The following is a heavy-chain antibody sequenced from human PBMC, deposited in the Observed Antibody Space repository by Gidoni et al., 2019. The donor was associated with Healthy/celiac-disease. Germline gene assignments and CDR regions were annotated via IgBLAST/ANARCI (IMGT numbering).Heavy chain of an antibody. V-gene: IGHV4-4*02. CDR2: IYHSGST. J-gene: IGHJ6*03. Sequence: QVQLQESGPGLVKPSGTLSLTCAVSGGSISSSNWWSWVRQPPGKGLEWIGEIYHSGSTNYNPSLKSRVTISVDKSKNQFSLKLSSVTAADTAVYYCASFIFFGAVDTAMVPTGNYYYMDVWGKGTTVTVSS. CDR3: ASFIFFGAVDTAMVPTGNYYYMDV. CDR1: GGSISSSNW. D-gene: IGHD5-18*01.